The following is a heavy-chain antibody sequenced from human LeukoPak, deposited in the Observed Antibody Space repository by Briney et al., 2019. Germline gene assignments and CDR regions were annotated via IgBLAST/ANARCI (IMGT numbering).Heavy chain of an antibody. V-gene: IGHV4-34*01. D-gene: IGHD3-3*01. CDR2: INHSGST. J-gene: IGHJ4*02. CDR3: ARGGYDFWSGYSAHPSFDY. Sequence: SETLSLTCAVYGGSFSGYYWSWIRKPPGKGLEWIGEINHSGSTNYNPSLKSRVTISVDTSKNQFSLKLSSVTAADTAVYYCARGGYDFWSGYSAHPSFDYWGQGTLVTVSS. CDR1: GGSFSGYY.